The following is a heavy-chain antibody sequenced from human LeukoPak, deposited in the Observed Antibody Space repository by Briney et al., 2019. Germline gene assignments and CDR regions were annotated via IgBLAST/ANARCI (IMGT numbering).Heavy chain of an antibody. V-gene: IGHV4-61*09. CDR2: IYTSGST. D-gene: IGHD3-22*01. J-gene: IGHJ3*02. CDR3: ARGPYSYDSSGAFDI. Sequence: PSETLSLTCTVSGGSISSGYYYWSWIRQPAGKGLEWIGHIYTSGSTNYNPSLKIRVTISVDTSKNQFSLKLSSVTAADTAVYFCARGPYSYDSSGAFDIWGQGTMVTVSS. CDR1: GGSISSGYYY.